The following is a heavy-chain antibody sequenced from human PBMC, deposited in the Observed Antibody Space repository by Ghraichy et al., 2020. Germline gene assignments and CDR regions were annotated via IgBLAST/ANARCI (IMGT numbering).Heavy chain of an antibody. Sequence: ASVKVSCKASGYTFTGYYMHWVRQAPGQGLEWMGWINPNSGGTNYAQKFQGRVTMTRDTSISTAYMELSRLRSDDTAVYYCARVYYDFWSGYPFDYWGQGTLVTVSS. CDR1: GYTFTGYY. CDR2: INPNSGGT. D-gene: IGHD3-3*01. CDR3: ARVYYDFWSGYPFDY. V-gene: IGHV1-2*02. J-gene: IGHJ4*02.